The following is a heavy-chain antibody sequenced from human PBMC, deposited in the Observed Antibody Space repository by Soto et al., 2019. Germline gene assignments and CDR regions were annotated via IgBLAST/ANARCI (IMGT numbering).Heavy chain of an antibody. CDR2: IGGSGSAT. D-gene: IGHD2-15*01. J-gene: IGHJ6*02. Sequence: EVKLLESGGGLAQPGGSLRLSCAVSGFSFSTYAMSWVRQAPGKGLDWVSGIGGSGSATYYADSVKGRFTISRDNSKNTLYLPINRLRVDDTAVYYWSSTCSERDAWGQGTPVSVSS. V-gene: IGHV3-23*01. CDR3: SSTCSERDA. CDR1: GFSFSTYA.